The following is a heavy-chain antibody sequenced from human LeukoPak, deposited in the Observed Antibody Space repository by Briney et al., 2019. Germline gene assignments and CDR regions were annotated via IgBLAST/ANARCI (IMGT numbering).Heavy chain of an antibody. CDR1: GYTFTSYD. D-gene: IGHD3-10*01. V-gene: IGHV1-46*01. CDR2: INPSGGST. Sequence: ASVKVSCKASGYTFTSYDINWVRQAPGQGLEWMGIINPSGGSTSYAQKFQGRVTMTRDMSTSTVYMELSSLRSEDTAVYYCARGLDSYYYGSGSYAYFDYWGQGTLVTVSS. J-gene: IGHJ4*02. CDR3: ARGLDSYYYGSGSYAYFDY.